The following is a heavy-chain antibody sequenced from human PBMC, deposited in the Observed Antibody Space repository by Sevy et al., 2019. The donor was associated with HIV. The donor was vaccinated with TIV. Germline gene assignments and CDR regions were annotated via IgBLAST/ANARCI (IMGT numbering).Heavy chain of an antibody. D-gene: IGHD3-10*01. V-gene: IGHV1-2*02. Sequence: ASVKVSCKASGYYFTGYYVHWVRQAPGQGLEWMGWINPNGGGTNIGQKFHGRVTMSMDTSITTAYMELIRLRSNDTGVYYCARSVYGSGTYLNDYWGQGTLVTVSS. CDR1: GYYFTGYY. CDR3: ARSVYGSGTYLNDY. J-gene: IGHJ4*02. CDR2: INPNGGGT.